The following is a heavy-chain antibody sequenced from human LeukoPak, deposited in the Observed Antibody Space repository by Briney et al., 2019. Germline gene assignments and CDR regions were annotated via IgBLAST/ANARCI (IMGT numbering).Heavy chain of an antibody. CDR2: INYSGNT. CDR1: GGSISYYY. CDR3: ARLNVLNNSVLHHFDR. V-gene: IGHV4-59*08. J-gene: IGHJ4*02. Sequence: SETLSLTCTVSGGSISYYYWSWIRQPPGKGLEWIAYINYSGNTDYNPSLKSRVTIPVDTSKNHFSLKLNSVTAADTAVYYCARLNVLNNSVLHHFDRWGQGTLVTVSS. D-gene: IGHD1/OR15-1a*01.